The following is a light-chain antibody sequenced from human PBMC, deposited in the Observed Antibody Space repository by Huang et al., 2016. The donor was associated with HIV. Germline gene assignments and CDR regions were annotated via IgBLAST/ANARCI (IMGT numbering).Light chain of an antibody. Sequence: DIQMTQSPSSLSASIGDRVTIGCQASQDISNYLNWYHQKPGRAPEILITDASNLERGVSSRFNGSGSGTNFTFIISSLQPEDVGTYYCQQYDNLPLTFGGGTKVKI. CDR3: QQYDNLPLT. CDR2: DAS. J-gene: IGKJ4*01. CDR1: QDISNY. V-gene: IGKV1-33*01.